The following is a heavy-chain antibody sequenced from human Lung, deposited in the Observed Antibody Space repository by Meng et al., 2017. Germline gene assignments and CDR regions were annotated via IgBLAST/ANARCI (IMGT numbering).Heavy chain of an antibody. CDR2: INHSRST. CDR1: GGSFSDYY. D-gene: IGHD4-11*01. Sequence: QVQPQQWCAGLLTPSETLSLTCVVSGGSFSDYYWSWIRQPPGKGLEWIGEINHSRSTNYNPSLESRATISVDTSQNNLSLKLSSVTAADSAVYYCARGPTTMAHDFDYWGQGTLVTVSS. V-gene: IGHV4-34*01. CDR3: ARGPTTMAHDFDY. J-gene: IGHJ4*02.